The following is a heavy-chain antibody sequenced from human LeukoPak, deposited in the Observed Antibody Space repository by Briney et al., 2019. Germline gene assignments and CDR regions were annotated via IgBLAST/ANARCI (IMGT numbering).Heavy chain of an antibody. V-gene: IGHV3-23*01. Sequence: GGSLRLSCAASGFTFSNYAMSWVRQAPGKGLEWISAVSGSGDRTYYAGSVKGRFTISRDNSKNIVYLRMNSLRAEDTAVYYCARNWNQDYWGQGTLVTVSS. CDR2: VSGSGDRT. CDR3: ARNWNQDY. D-gene: IGHD1-1*01. J-gene: IGHJ4*02. CDR1: GFTFSNYA.